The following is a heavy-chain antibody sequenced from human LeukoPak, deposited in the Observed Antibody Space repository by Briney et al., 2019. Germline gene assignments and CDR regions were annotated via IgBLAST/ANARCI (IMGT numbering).Heavy chain of an antibody. V-gene: IGHV3-23*01. J-gene: IGHJ4*02. CDR1: GFTFSSYA. D-gene: IGHD1-1*01. Sequence: GGSLRLSCAASGFTFSSYAMSWVRQAPGKGLEWVSAISSRDGSTYYADSVKGRLTISRDNSKNTLYLQVNSLRAEDTAVYYCAKGSTVTKLYFEYWGQGTLVTVSS. CDR3: AKGSTVTKLYFEY. CDR2: ISSRDGST.